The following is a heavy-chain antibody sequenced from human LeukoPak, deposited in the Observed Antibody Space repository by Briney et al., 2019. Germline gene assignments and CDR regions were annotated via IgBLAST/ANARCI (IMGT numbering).Heavy chain of an antibody. CDR2: IYSGGST. J-gene: IGHJ4*02. Sequence: GGSLRLSCAASGFTFSSNYMSWVRQAPGKGLEWVSVIYSGGSTYYADSVKGRFTISRDNSKNTLYLQMNSLRAEDTAVYYCARHYYDSSGYYPGDFDYWGQGTLVTVSS. V-gene: IGHV3-53*01. D-gene: IGHD3-22*01. CDR1: GFTFSSNY. CDR3: ARHYYDSSGYYPGDFDY.